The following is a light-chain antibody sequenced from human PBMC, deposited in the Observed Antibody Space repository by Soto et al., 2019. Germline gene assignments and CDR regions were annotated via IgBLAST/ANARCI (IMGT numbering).Light chain of an antibody. CDR1: QSVSSSY. CDR2: GAS. Sequence: ESVLTQSPGTLSMSPGERATLSCRASQSVSSSYAAWYQQKPGQAPRLLIYGASRRATGIPDRFSGSGSGTDFPLTISRLEPEDFAVYYCQQYVSSPFTFGPATKVDIK. J-gene: IGKJ3*01. V-gene: IGKV3-20*01. CDR3: QQYVSSPFT.